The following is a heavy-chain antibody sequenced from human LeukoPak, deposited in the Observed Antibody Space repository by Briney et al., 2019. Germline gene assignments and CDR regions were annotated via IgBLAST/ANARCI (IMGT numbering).Heavy chain of an antibody. CDR3: TTAGLMNLAATDY. D-gene: IGHD1-26*01. CDR2: IKSKSDGGTT. V-gene: IGHV3-15*01. CDR1: GFTFSAVW. Sequence: GGSLRLSCAASGFTFSAVWMTWVRQAPGKGLEWVGLIKSKSDGGTTDYAAPVKGRFTVSRGDSRNTLFLQMNSLKTEDTAVYYCTTAGLMNLAATDYWGQGALVTVSS. J-gene: IGHJ4*02.